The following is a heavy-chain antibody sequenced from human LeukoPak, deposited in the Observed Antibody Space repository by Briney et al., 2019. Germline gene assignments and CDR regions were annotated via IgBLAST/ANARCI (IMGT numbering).Heavy chain of an antibody. D-gene: IGHD3-9*01. CDR2: ISSSSDYI. V-gene: IGHV3-21*01. Sequence: GGSLRLSCAASGFTFSSYSMNWVRQAPGKGLEWVSSISSSSDYIYYADSVKGRFTISRDNAKNSLYLQMNSLRAEDTAVYYCARVLHLDWLSYYWGQGTLVTVSS. CDR3: ARVLHLDWLSYY. J-gene: IGHJ4*02. CDR1: GFTFSSYS.